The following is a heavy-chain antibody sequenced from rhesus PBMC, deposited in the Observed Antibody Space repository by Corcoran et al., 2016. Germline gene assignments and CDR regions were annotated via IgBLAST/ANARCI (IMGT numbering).Heavy chain of an antibody. CDR2: IYGRSTST. CDR3: AGTGVINTDVDY. Sequence: QVQLQESGPGVVKPSETLSLTCAVSGGSISDSYRWSWIRQPPGKGLEWIGYIYGRSTSTNYNPSLKSRVTISKDTSKNQVSLKLSSVTAADTAVYYCAGTGVINTDVDYWGQGVLVTVSS. CDR1: GGSISDSYR. V-gene: IGHV4S10*01. D-gene: IGHD3-34*01. J-gene: IGHJ4*01.